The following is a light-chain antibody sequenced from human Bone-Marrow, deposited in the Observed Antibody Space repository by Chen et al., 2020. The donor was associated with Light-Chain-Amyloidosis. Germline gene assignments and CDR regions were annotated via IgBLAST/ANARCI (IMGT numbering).Light chain of an antibody. CDR3: QQYGGSST. Sequence: EIVLTQSPGTLSLSPGERATLSCRASQSVSSSYLAWYQQKPGQAPRLLIYGASIRATDIPDRFSGSGSGTDFTLTISRLEPEDFAVYYCQQYGGSSTFGGGTKVEIK. J-gene: IGKJ4*01. CDR1: QSVSSSY. CDR2: GAS. V-gene: IGKV3-20*01.